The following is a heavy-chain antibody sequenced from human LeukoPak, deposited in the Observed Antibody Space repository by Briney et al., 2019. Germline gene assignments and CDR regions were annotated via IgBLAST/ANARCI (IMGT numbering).Heavy chain of an antibody. CDR1: GYTFTGYY. V-gene: IGHV1-2*02. Sequence: ASVKVSCKASGYTFTGYYMHWVRQAPGQGLEWMGWINPNSGGTNYAQKFQGRVTMTRDTSISTAYMELSRLRSDDTAVYYCARGGIVPAATAGDAFDIWGQGTMVTVSS. J-gene: IGHJ3*02. CDR2: INPNSGGT. CDR3: ARGGIVPAATAGDAFDI. D-gene: IGHD2-2*01.